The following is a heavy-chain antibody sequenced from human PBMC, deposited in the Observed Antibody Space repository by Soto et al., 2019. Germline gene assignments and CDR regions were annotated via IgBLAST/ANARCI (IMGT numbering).Heavy chain of an antibody. Sequence: EVQLLESWGGLVQPGGSLRLSCVGSGFTFINYAMNWVRQTPGKGLEWVSGISGGGDRTFDADSVKGRFTISRDNSKNTVNLQMNSLRADDTAVYYCARKVLGSTSRPDWWYFDLWGRGTLVTVSS. D-gene: IGHD2-2*01. CDR1: GFTFINYA. V-gene: IGHV3-23*01. J-gene: IGHJ2*01. CDR3: ARKVLGSTSRPDWWYFDL. CDR2: ISGGGDRT.